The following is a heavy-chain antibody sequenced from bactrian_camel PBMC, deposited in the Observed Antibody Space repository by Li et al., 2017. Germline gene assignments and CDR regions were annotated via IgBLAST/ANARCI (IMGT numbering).Heavy chain of an antibody. CDR2: IRVGDGST. Sequence: HVQLVESGGGSAQAGGSLRLSCAVSGYTVCLAWFRQAPGKEREGVAAIRVGDGSTYYADSVKGRFTISLDNANNTLYLQMNMLKSEDTAMYYCAATRGYCFSGIWFAFGSWGPGTQVTVS. V-gene: IGHV3S1*01. J-gene: IGHJ6*01. CDR3: AATRGYCFSGIWFAFGS. D-gene: IGHD3*01. CDR1: GYTVC.